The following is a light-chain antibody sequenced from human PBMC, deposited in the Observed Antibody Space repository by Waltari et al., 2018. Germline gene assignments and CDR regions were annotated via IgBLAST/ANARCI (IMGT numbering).Light chain of an antibody. CDR3: QQRSNWPPWT. CDR2: DAS. V-gene: IGKV3-11*01. Sequence: EIVLTQSPATLSLSPGERATLSCRASQSVSSYLAWHQQKPGQAPRLLIHDASNRATGIPARFSGSGSGTDFTLTISSLEPEDFAVYYCQQRSNWPPWTFGQGTKVEIK. CDR1: QSVSSY. J-gene: IGKJ1*01.